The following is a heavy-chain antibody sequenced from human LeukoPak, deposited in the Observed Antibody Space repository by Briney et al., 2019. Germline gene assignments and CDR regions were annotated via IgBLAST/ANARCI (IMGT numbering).Heavy chain of an antibody. J-gene: IGHJ6*02. CDR2: IYYSGST. Sequence: SETLSLTCTVSGGSISSYYWSWIRQPPGKGLEWIGYIYYSGSTNYNPSLKSRVTISVDTSKNQFSLKLSSVTAADTAVYYCARGQQAFTIFGVVPQYGMDVWGQGTTVTVSS. D-gene: IGHD3-3*01. V-gene: IGHV4-59*12. CDR3: ARGQQAFTIFGVVPQYGMDV. CDR1: GGSISSYY.